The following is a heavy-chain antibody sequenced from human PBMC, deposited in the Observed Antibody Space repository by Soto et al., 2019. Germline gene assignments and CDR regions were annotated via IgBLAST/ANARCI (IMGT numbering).Heavy chain of an antibody. V-gene: IGHV4-30-4*01. CDR1: GGSISSGDYY. Sequence: PSETLSLTCTVSGGSISSGDYYWSWIRQPPGKGLEWIGSIYYSGSTYYNPSLKSRVTISVDTPKNQFSLKLNSVTAADTAVYYCASRHSSPYFDYWGQGTLVTVSS. J-gene: IGHJ4*02. CDR3: ASRHSSPYFDY. D-gene: IGHD6-13*01. CDR2: IYYSGST.